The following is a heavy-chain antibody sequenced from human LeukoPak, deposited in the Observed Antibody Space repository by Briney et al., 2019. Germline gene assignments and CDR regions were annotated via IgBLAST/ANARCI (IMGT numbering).Heavy chain of an antibody. V-gene: IGHV4-34*01. D-gene: IGHD3-10*01. CDR2: IYHSGTT. CDR1: GGSFSGYY. CDR3: ARHPNYYGSG. Sequence: SETLSLTCAVYGGSFSGYYWSWIRQPPGKGLEWIGQIYHSGTTNYNPSLKSRVSISVDESKNQFSLNLTSVTAADTAVYFCARHPNYYGSGWGQGIQVTVSS. J-gene: IGHJ4*02.